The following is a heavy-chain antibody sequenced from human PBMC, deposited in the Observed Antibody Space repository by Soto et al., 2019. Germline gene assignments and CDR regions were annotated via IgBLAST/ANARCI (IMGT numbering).Heavy chain of an antibody. CDR1: GGSVSSDTHY. D-gene: IGHD2-2*02. V-gene: IGHV4-61*01. CDR2: IYSRGST. CDR3: ARFVRSCSGTTCYTRADV. Sequence: SETLSLICTVSGGSVSSDTHYWSWIRQPPGKRLEWIGFIYSRGSTNYNPPLKSRVTMSVDTSKNQFSLKLRSVIVADTAVYHCARFVRSCSGTTCYTRADVWGQGTTVTVSS. J-gene: IGHJ6*02.